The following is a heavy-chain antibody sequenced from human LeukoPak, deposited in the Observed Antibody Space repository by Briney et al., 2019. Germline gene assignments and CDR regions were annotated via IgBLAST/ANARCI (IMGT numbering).Heavy chain of an antibody. V-gene: IGHV3-23*01. CDR1: GFTFSSYA. J-gene: IGHJ4*02. CDR2: ISGSGGST. D-gene: IGHD4-17*01. Sequence: GGSLRLSCAASGFTFSSYAMSWVRQAPGKGLEWVSVISGSGGSTYYADSVKGRFTISRDNSKNTLYLQMNSLRAEDTAVYYCAKDDQYGDYNYWGQGTLVTVSS. CDR3: AKDDQYGDYNY.